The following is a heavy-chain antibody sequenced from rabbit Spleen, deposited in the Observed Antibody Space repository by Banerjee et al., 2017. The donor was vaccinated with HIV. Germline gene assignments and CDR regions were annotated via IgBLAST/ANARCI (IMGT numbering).Heavy chain of an antibody. J-gene: IGHJ4*01. Sequence: QEQLVESGGGLVKPQGSLTLTCTASGFSFNSGYDMCWVRQAPGKGLEWVACAYAGSSGSTYSATWAKGRFTISKTSSTTVTLRMTSLTAADRATYFCARDLVGVIGWNFGWWGPGTLVTVS. CDR2: AYAGSSGST. D-gene: IGHD1-1*01. CDR3: ARDLVGVIGWNFGW. V-gene: IGHV1S45*01. CDR1: GFSFNSGYD.